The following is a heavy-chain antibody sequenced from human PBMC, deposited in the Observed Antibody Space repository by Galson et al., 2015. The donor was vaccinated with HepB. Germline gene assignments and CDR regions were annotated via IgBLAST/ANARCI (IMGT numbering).Heavy chain of an antibody. CDR2: IIPIFGTA. J-gene: IGHJ3*02. CDR3: ARGAQYYYDSSGPFGAFDI. CDR1: GGTFSSYA. Sequence: SVKVSCKASGGTFSSYAISWVRQAPGQGLEWMGGIIPIFGTANYAQKFQGRVTITADESTSTAYMELSSLRSEDTAVYYCARGAQYYYDSSGPFGAFDIWGQGTMVTVSS. V-gene: IGHV1-69*13. D-gene: IGHD3-22*01.